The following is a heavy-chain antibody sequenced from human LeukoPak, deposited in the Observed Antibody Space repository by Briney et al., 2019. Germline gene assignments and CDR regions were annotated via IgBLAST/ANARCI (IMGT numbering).Heavy chain of an antibody. D-gene: IGHD3-3*01. CDR1: GGSISSSSYY. CDR2: IYYSGST. Sequence: SSETLSLTCTVSGGSISSSSYYWGWIRQPPGKGLEWIGSIYYSGSTYYNPSLKSRVTISVDTSKNQFSLKLSSVTAADTAVYYCARHEGTITIFGVAKLWGQGTLVTVSS. V-gene: IGHV4-39*01. J-gene: IGHJ4*02. CDR3: ARHEGTITIFGVAKL.